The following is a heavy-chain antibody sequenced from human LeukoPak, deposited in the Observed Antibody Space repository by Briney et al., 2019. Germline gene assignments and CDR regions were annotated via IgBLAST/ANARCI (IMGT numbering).Heavy chain of an antibody. V-gene: IGHV1-18*01. CDR2: ISAYNGNT. J-gene: IGHJ4*02. D-gene: IGHD6-19*01. CDR1: GYTFTSYG. CDR3: ATIAVAGHFDY. Sequence: ASVKVSCKASGYTFTSYGISWVRQAPGQGLEWMGWISAYNGNTNYAQKFQGRVTMTRDTSTSTVYMELSSLRSEDTAVYYCATIAVAGHFDYWGQGTLVTVSS.